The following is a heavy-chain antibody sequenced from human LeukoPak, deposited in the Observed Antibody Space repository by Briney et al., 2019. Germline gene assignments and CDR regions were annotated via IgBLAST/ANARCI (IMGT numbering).Heavy chain of an antibody. CDR3: AKDVHPHTSPVRGVNY. Sequence: GGSLRLSCAASGFTFSTYAMHWVRQAPGKGLEWVAVVSYDGSNKYYADSVKGRFTISRDNSKNTLYLQMNSLRAEDTAVYYCAKDVHPHTSPVRGVNYWGQGTLVTVSS. D-gene: IGHD3-10*01. J-gene: IGHJ4*02. CDR2: VSYDGSNK. V-gene: IGHV3-30*04. CDR1: GFTFSTYA.